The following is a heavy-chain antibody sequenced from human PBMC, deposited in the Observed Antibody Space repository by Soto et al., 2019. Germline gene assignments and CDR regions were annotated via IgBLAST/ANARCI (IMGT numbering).Heavy chain of an antibody. J-gene: IGHJ3*02. D-gene: IGHD7-27*01. CDR3: ARVKLGNHDAFDI. CDR2: INHSGST. V-gene: IGHV4-34*01. Sequence: SETLSLTCAVYGGSFSGYYWSWIRQPPGKGLEWIGEINHSGSTNYNPSFKSRLSISVDTSKNQFSLKLSSVTAADTAVYYCARVKLGNHDAFDIWGQGTMVTVSS. CDR1: GGSFSGYY.